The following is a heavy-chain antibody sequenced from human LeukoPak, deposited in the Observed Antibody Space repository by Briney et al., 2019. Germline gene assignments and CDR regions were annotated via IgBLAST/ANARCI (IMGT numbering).Heavy chain of an antibody. CDR3: ARDGADYYGSGRGYGMDV. CDR1: GFTFSSYW. D-gene: IGHD3-10*01. Sequence: PGGSLRLSCAASGFTFSSYWMSWVRQAPGKGLEWVGNIKQGGSEKNYVDSVKGRFTISGDNAKNSLYLQMNSLRVEDTAVYYCARDGADYYGSGRGYGMDVWGKGTTVTVSS. CDR2: IKQGGSEK. V-gene: IGHV3-7*03. J-gene: IGHJ6*04.